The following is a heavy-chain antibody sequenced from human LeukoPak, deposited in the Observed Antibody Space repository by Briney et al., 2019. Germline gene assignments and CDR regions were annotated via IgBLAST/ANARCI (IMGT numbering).Heavy chain of an antibody. V-gene: IGHV1-2*02. D-gene: IGHD3-3*01. CDR2: INPNSGGT. CDR1: GYTFTSYD. CDR3: ATLNYDFWSGYFDY. Sequence: GASVKVSCKASGYTFTSYDINWVRQAPGQGLEWMGWINPNSGGTNYAQKFQGRVTMTRDTSISTAYMELSRLRSDDTAVYYCATLNYDFWSGYFDYWGQGTLVTVSS. J-gene: IGHJ4*02.